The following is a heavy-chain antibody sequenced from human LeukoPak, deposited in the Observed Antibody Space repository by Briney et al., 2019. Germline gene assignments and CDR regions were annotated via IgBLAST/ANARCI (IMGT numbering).Heavy chain of an antibody. CDR1: GYTFTSYY. V-gene: IGHV1-69*13. CDR2: IIPIFDTA. CDR3: ARISLGAIWGYYYGMDV. J-gene: IGHJ6*02. Sequence: SVKVSCKASGYTFTSYYMHWVRQAPGQGLEWMGGIIPIFDTADHAQKFQGRVTITADESTSTAYMELSSLRSEDTAVFYCARISLGAIWGYYYGMDVWGQGTTVTVSS. D-gene: IGHD1-26*01.